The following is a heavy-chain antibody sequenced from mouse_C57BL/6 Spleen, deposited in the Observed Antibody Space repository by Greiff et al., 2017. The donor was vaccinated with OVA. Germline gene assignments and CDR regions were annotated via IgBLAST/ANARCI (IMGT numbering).Heavy chain of an antibody. V-gene: IGHV5-16*01. CDR1: GFTFSDYY. D-gene: IGHD4-1*01. J-gene: IGHJ1*03. Sequence: EVQVVESEGGLVQPGSSMKLSCTASGFTFSDYYMAWVRQVPAKGLEWVANINYDGSSTSYLDSLKSRFIISRDNAKNILYLQRSSRKSEDTATYYCSRYRGDLGPYWYFDVWGTGTTVTVSS. CDR2: INYDGSST. CDR3: SRYRGDLGPYWYFDV.